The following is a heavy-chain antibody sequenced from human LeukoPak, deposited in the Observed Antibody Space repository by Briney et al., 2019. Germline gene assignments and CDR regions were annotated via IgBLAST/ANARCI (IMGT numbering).Heavy chain of an antibody. Sequence: GGSLRPSCVASGFTFSSSGMGWGRQAPGKGLECVSLIVASGGSTDYADSVKGRFTISRDNSRDTLYLQMDGLRAENTAVYNCAKPKGPAIITFRGVKWFDPWGPGAHVIVSS. J-gene: IGHJ5*02. CDR2: IVASGGST. V-gene: IGHV3-23*01. CDR3: AKPKGPAIITFRGVKWFDP. CDR1: GFTFSSSG. D-gene: IGHD3-16*01.